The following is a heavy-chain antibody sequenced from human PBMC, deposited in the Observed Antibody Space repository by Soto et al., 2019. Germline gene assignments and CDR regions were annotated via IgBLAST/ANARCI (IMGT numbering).Heavy chain of an antibody. Sequence: GESLKISCAASGFTFSDYYMSWIRQAPGKGLEWVSYISSSGSTIYYADSVKGRFTISRDNAKNSLYLQMNSLRAEDTAVYYCARDQNDAFDIWGQGTMVTVSS. CDR3: ARDQNDAFDI. CDR2: ISSSGSTI. J-gene: IGHJ3*02. CDR1: GFTFSDYY. V-gene: IGHV3-11*01.